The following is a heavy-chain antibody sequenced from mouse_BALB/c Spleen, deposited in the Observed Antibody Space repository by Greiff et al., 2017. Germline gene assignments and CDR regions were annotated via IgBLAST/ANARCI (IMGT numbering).Heavy chain of an antibody. J-gene: IGHJ2*01. CDR3: ARTGYYFDY. CDR1: GYSITSDYA. Sequence: VQLKESGPGLVKPSQSLSLTCTVTGYSITSDYAWNWIRQFPGNKLEWMGYLSYSGSTSYNPSLKSRISITRDTSKNQFFLQLNSVTTEDTATYYCARTGYYFDYWGQGTTLTVSS. CDR2: LSYSGST. V-gene: IGHV3-2*02. D-gene: IGHD4-1*01.